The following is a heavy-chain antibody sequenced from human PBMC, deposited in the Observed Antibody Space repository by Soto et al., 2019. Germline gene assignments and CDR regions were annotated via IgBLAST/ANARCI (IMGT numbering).Heavy chain of an antibody. CDR1: GFTFSSFA. D-gene: IGHD3-3*01. Sequence: PGGSLRLSCAASGFTFSSFAMSWVRQAPGKGLEWVSAIGSRGDSTYYADSVKGRFTISRDNSKNTLFLQMNSLRAEDTAVYCCAKGYYDFRSGYYSESFFDYWGQGTLVTVSS. CDR3: AKGYYDFRSGYYSESFFDY. V-gene: IGHV3-23*01. J-gene: IGHJ4*02. CDR2: IGSRGDST.